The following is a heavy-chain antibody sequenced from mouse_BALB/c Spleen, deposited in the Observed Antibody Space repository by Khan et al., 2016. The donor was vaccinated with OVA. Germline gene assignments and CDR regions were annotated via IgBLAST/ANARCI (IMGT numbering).Heavy chain of an antibody. Sequence: QVQLQQSGPGLVVPSQSLSITCTISGFSLTNYGVHWVRQPPGKGLEWLVVIWSDGSTTYNSALKSRLSISKDNSKSQVFLKMNSLQTDDTAMYYCVRQPYYHYYLMDYWGQGTSGTVSS. CDR3: VRQPYYHYYLMDY. CDR1: GFSLTNYG. D-gene: IGHD2-10*01. V-gene: IGHV2-6-1*01. J-gene: IGHJ4*01. CDR2: IWSDGST.